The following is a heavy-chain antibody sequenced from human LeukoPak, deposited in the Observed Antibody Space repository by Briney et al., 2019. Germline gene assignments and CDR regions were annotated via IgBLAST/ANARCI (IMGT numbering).Heavy chain of an antibody. CDR2: INHSGST. CDR3: ARGPRYYYDSSGYFY. CDR1: GGSFSGYY. J-gene: IGHJ4*02. D-gene: IGHD3-22*01. Sequence: SETLSLTCAVYGGSFSGYYRSWIRQPPGKGLEWIGEINHSGSTNYNPSLKSRVTISVDTSKNQFSLKLSSVTAADTAVYYCARGPRYYYDSSGYFYWGQGTLVTVSS. V-gene: IGHV4-34*01.